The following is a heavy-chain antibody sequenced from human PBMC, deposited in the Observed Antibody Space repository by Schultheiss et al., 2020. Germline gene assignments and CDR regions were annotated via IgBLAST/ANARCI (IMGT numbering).Heavy chain of an antibody. D-gene: IGHD3-22*01. Sequence: SVKVSCKASGGTFSSYAISWVRQAPGQGREWMGGIIPIFGTANYAQKFQGRVTITADKSTSTAYMELSSLRSEDTAVYYCARGDSSGYYPFDYWGQGTLVTVSS. CDR3: ARGDSSGYYPFDY. J-gene: IGHJ4*02. V-gene: IGHV1-69*06. CDR1: GGTFSSYA. CDR2: IIPIFGTA.